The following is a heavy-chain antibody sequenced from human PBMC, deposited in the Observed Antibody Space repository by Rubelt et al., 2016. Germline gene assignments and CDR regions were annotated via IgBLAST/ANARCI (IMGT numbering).Heavy chain of an antibody. V-gene: IGHV3-23*01. CDR3: AKDPTYYYDSSGYSWAFDI. CDR1: GFTFSSYA. Sequence: EVQLLESGGGLVQPGGSLRLSCAASGFTFSSYAMSWVRQAPGKGLEWVSAISGSGGSTYYADSVKGRFTISRDNSNNTLYLQLNSLRAEDTAVYYCAKDPTYYYDSSGYSWAFDIWGQGTMVTVSS. D-gene: IGHD3-22*01. J-gene: IGHJ3*02. CDR2: ISGSGGST.